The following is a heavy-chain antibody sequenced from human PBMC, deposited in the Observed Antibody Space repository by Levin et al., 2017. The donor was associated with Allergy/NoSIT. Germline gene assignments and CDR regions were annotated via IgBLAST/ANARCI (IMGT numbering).Heavy chain of an antibody. CDR3: TRADIVAVAAATQVGYYYYMDV. D-gene: IGHD2-2*01. J-gene: IGHJ6*03. CDR2: IRSKANSYAT. CDR1: GFTFSGSA. V-gene: IGHV3-73*01. Sequence: GGSLRLSCAASGFTFSGSAMHWVRQASGKGLEWVGRIRSKANSYATAYAASVKGRFTISRDDSKNTAYLQMNSLKTEDTAVYYCTRADIVAVAAATQVGYYYYMDVWGKGTTVTVSS.